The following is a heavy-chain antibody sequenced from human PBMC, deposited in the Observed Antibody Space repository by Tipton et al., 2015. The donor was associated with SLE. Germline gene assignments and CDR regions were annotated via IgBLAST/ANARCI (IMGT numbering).Heavy chain of an antibody. CDR1: GFTFSSYG. J-gene: IGHJ4*02. D-gene: IGHD3-10*01. CDR3: ARDDRGINGEY. V-gene: IGHV3-33*08. Sequence: SLRLSCAASGFTFSSYGMHWVRQAPGKGLEWVAVIWYDGSNKYYADSVKGRFTISRDNSKNTLYLQMNSLRAEDTAVYYCARDDRGINGEYWGQGTLVTVSS. CDR2: IWYDGSNK.